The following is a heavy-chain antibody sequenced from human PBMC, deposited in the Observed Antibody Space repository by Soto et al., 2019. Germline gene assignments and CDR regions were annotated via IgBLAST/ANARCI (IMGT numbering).Heavy chain of an antibody. CDR3: ARAHGSGWGAFDI. J-gene: IGHJ3*02. Sequence: QLQLQESGSGLVKPSQTLSLTCAVSGGSISSGGYSWSWIRQPPGKGLEWIGYIYHSGSTYYNPSLRSRVTISVDRSKNQFSLKLSSVTAADTAVYYCARAHGSGWGAFDIWGQGTMVTVSS. CDR2: IYHSGST. V-gene: IGHV4-30-2*01. CDR1: GGSISSGGYS. D-gene: IGHD3-10*01.